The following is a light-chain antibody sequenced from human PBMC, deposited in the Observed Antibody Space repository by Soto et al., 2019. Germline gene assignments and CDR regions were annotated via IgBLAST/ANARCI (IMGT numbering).Light chain of an antibody. Sequence: EIVLTQSPGTLSLSPGERDTLSCRASQSVSSSYLAWYQQKPGQAPRLLIYGASSRATGIPDRFSGSGSGTDFTLTISRLEPEDFAVYYCQQFDSSLYTFGQGTKVDIK. J-gene: IGKJ2*01. CDR3: QQFDSSLYT. CDR2: GAS. V-gene: IGKV3-20*01. CDR1: QSVSSSY.